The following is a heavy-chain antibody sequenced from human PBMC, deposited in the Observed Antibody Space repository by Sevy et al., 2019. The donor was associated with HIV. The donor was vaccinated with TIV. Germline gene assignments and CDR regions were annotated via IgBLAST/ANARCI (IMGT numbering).Heavy chain of an antibody. V-gene: IGHV3-30*03. CDR3: ARDGDSLLYFGGSSRLFYMDV. D-gene: IGHD3-10*01. Sequence: GGSLRLSCAASGFTFSSFAMHWVRQAPGKGLEWVTVVSFDDTIKHYADSVNGRLTISRDSSTRVVYLLMNSLRPEDTAVYYWARDGDSLLYFGGSSRLFYMDVWGKGTTVTVSS. J-gene: IGHJ6*03. CDR2: VSFDDTIK. CDR1: GFTFSSFA.